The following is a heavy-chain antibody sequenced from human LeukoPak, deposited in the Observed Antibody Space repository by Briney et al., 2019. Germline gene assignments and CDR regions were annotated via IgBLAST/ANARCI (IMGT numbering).Heavy chain of an antibody. CDR2: IRYDGSNK. J-gene: IGHJ5*02. Sequence: GGSLRLSCVASGFTFSNYWMHWVRQAPGKGLEWVAFIRYDGSNKYYADSVKGRFTISRDNSKNTLYLQMNSLRAEDTAVYYCAKVAGTANWFDPWGQGTLVTVSS. CDR1: GFTFSNYW. V-gene: IGHV3-30*02. CDR3: AKVAGTANWFDP. D-gene: IGHD6-19*01.